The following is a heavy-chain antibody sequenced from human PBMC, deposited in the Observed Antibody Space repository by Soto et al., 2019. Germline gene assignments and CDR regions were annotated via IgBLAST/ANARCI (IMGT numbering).Heavy chain of an antibody. Sequence: GXSXKVSFTASGYTXIDYFIQLVRQAPGQGLEWMGWINPSSGENTYAQKFQGRVTITRDKSISTAYMDLITLRSDATAIYYCVRGLKWRDLDYWGQGTPGTVSS. CDR2: INPSSGEN. CDR3: VRGLKWRDLDY. D-gene: IGHD2-15*01. V-gene: IGHV1-2*02. J-gene: IGHJ4*02. CDR1: GYTXIDYF.